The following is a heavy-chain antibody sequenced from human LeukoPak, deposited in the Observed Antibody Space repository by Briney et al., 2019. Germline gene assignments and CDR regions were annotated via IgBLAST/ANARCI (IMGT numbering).Heavy chain of an antibody. V-gene: IGHV3-7*01. D-gene: IGHD3-10*01. CDR1: GFTFSTFA. J-gene: IGHJ4*02. CDR2: IKQDGSEK. CDR3: ARAMVRGVMYYFDY. Sequence: GGSLRLSCAASGFTFSTFAMIWVRQPPGKGLEWVANIKQDGSEKYYVDSVKGRFTISRDNAKNSLYLQMNSLRAEDTAVYYCARAMVRGVMYYFDYWGQGTLVTVSS.